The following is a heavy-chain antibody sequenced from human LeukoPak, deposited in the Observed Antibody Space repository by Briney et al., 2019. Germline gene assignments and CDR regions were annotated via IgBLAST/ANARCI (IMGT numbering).Heavy chain of an antibody. D-gene: IGHD2-2*01. V-gene: IGHV1-24*01. J-gene: IGHJ5*02. CDR3: ETDRRYWAAANWFDP. CDR2: FDPEDGET. CDR1: GYTLTELS. Sequence: GASVKVSCKVSGYTLTELSMHWVRQAPGKGLEWMGGFDPEDGETIYAQKFQGRVTMTEDTSTDTAYMELSSLRSEDTAVYYCETDRRYWAAANWFDPWGQGTLVTVSS.